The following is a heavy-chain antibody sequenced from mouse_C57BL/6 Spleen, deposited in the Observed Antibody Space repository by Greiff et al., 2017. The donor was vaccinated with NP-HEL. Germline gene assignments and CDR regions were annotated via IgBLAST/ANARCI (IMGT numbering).Heavy chain of an antibody. J-gene: IGHJ1*03. CDR2: IYIGNGYT. Sequence: VQLQQSGAELVRPGSSVKMSCKTSGYTFTSYGINWVKQRPGQGLEWIGYIYIGNGYTEYNEKFKGKATLTSDTSSSTAYMQLSSLTSEDSAIYFCARGDYGSSLDYWYFDVWGTGTTVTVSS. CDR3: ARGDYGSSLDYWYFDV. D-gene: IGHD1-1*01. V-gene: IGHV1-58*01. CDR1: GYTFTSYG.